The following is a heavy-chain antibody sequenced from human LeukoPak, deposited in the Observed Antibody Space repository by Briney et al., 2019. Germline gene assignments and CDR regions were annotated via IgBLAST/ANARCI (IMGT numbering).Heavy chain of an antibody. Sequence: PGGSLRLSCAASGFTFSSYWMSWVRQAPGKGLEWVSAISGSGGSTYYADSVKGRFTISRDNSKNTLYLQINSLRAQDTAVYYCARDLRDGAFAFDIWGQGTMVTVSS. V-gene: IGHV3-23*01. D-gene: IGHD3-10*01. J-gene: IGHJ3*02. CDR3: ARDLRDGAFAFDI. CDR2: ISGSGGST. CDR1: GFTFSSYW.